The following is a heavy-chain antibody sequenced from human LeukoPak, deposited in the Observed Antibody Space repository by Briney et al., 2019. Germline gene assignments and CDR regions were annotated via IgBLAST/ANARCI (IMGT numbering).Heavy chain of an antibody. CDR3: ARDQEAFDY. CDR2: IYPRDGST. Sequence: ASVKVSCKASGYSFTSNYIHWVRQAPGQGLEWMGMIYPRDGSTSYAQKFQGRVTVTRDTSTSTLHMELSGLRSEDTAVYYCARDQEAFDYWGQGTLVTVSS. J-gene: IGHJ4*02. CDR1: GYSFTSNY. V-gene: IGHV1-46*01.